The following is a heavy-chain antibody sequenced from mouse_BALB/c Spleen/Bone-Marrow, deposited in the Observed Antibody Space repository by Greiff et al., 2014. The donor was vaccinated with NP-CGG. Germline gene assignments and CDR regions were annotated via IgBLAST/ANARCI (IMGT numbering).Heavy chain of an antibody. CDR2: IDPANGNT. CDR3: ASDGYGSNYAMDY. Sequence: VQLQQSGAELVKPGASVKLSCTASGFNIKDTYMHWVKQRPEQGLEWIGRIDPANGNTKYDPKFQGKATITADTSSNTAYLQLISLTSEDTTVYYCASDGYGSNYAMDYWGQGTSVTVSA. V-gene: IGHV14-3*02. D-gene: IGHD1-1*01. J-gene: IGHJ4*01. CDR1: GFNIKDTY.